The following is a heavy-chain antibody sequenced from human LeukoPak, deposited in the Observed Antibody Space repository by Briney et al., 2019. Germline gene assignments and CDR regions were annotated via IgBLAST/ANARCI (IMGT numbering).Heavy chain of an antibody. Sequence: GASVKDSCKVSGYTLTELSMHWVRQAPGKGLEWMGGFDPEDGETIYAQKFQGRVTMTEDTSTDTAYMELSSLRSEDTAVYYCATDRGFYDSSGYYFNWFDPWGQGTLVTVSS. J-gene: IGHJ5*02. CDR2: FDPEDGET. V-gene: IGHV1-24*01. D-gene: IGHD3-22*01. CDR3: ATDRGFYDSSGYYFNWFDP. CDR1: GYTLTELS.